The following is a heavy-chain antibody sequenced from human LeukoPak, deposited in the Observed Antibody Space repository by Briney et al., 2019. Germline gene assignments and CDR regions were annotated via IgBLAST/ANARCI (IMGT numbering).Heavy chain of an antibody. CDR1: GFTFSSYS. CDR3: ARDWSAYGDYVGDFDY. Sequence: GGSLRLSCAASGFTFSSYSVNWVRQAPGKGLEWVSYISSSSSTIYYADSVKGRFTISRDNAKNSLYLQMNSLRAEDTAVYYCARDWSAYGDYVGDFDYWGQGTLVTVSS. D-gene: IGHD4-17*01. V-gene: IGHV3-48*04. J-gene: IGHJ4*02. CDR2: ISSSSSTI.